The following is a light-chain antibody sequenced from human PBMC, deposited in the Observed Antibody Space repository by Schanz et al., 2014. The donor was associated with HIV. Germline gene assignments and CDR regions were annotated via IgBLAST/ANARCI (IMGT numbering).Light chain of an antibody. CDR1: SSDVGGYNY. Sequence: QSALAQPASVSGSPGQSITLSCTGTSSDVGGYNYVPWYQRHPGKAPKLMIYDVSNRPSGVSNRFSGSKSGNTASLTISGLQAEDEAGYYCSSYTSSSTVLFGGGTKVTVL. CDR2: DVS. CDR3: SSYTSSSTVL. J-gene: IGLJ2*01. V-gene: IGLV2-14*03.